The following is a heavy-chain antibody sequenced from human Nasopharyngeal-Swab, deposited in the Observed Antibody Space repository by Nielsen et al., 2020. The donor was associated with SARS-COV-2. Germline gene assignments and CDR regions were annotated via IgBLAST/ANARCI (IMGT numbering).Heavy chain of an antibody. CDR1: GFTFSSYA. CDR3: AKDRGYCSGGSCYKFDY. Sequence: GESLKISCAASGFTFSSYAMSWVRQAPGKGLEWVSAISGSGGSTYYADSVKGRFTISRDNSKNTLYLQMNSLRAEDTAVYYCAKDRGYCSGGSCYKFDYWGKGTLVTVSS. V-gene: IGHV3-23*01. J-gene: IGHJ4*02. CDR2: ISGSGGST. D-gene: IGHD2-15*01.